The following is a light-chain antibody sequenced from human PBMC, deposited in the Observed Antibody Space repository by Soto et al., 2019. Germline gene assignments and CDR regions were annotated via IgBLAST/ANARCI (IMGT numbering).Light chain of an antibody. Sequence: DIQMTQSPSYLSASIGDRVILTCQASQDIANSLNWYQHKPGKAPKLLIYDASNLERGVPARFSGSGSGTDFSFTISSLQTEDIATYYCQQYENLPPTFGQGTRLEIK. CDR3: QQYENLPPT. J-gene: IGKJ5*01. V-gene: IGKV1-33*01. CDR2: DAS. CDR1: QDIANS.